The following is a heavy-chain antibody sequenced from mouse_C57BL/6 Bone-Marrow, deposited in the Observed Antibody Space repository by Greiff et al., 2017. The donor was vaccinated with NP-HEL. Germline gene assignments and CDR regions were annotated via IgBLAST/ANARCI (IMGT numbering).Heavy chain of an antibody. Sequence: EVQLQESGGGLVTPGGSLKLSCAASGFSFSDYGMHWVRQAPEKGLEWVAYISSGSSTIYYAATVKGRFTISGDNAKNTLFLQMTSRRSEDTAMYYCARRSYYDPHFGYWGQGTTLTVSS. CDR2: ISSGSSTI. CDR1: GFSFSDYG. D-gene: IGHD2-4*01. V-gene: IGHV5-17*01. CDR3: ARRSYYDPHFGY. J-gene: IGHJ2*01.